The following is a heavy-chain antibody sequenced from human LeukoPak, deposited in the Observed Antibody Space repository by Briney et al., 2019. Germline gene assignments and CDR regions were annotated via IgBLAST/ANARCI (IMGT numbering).Heavy chain of an antibody. CDR2: IRSKANSYAT. CDR1: GFTFTGSA. J-gene: IGHJ4*01. CDR3: ARAVYYSNYLGY. Sequence: GGSLKLSCAAPGFTFTGSAMHWVRQGSGKGLEWGGRIRSKANSYATAYAASVKGRFTVSRDDSKNTAYLQMDSLETEDTAVYYCARAVYYSNYLGYWGQGTLVTVSS. V-gene: IGHV3-73*01. D-gene: IGHD3-10*01.